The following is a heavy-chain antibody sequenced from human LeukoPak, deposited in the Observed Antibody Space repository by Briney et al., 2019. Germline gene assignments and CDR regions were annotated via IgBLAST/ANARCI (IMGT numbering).Heavy chain of an antibody. CDR1: GFIFSHHG. D-gene: IGHD3-9*01. CDR2: ISGGGDVI. J-gene: IGHJ4*02. V-gene: IGHV3-23*01. CDR3: AKDRAYFDWLLFRKKRYYFDY. Sequence: GGTLRLSCATSGFIFSHHGMNWVRQAPGKGLEWVSGISGGGDVIYYADSVKGRFTISRDNSKNTLYLQMNSLRAEDTAVYYCAKDRAYFDWLLFRKKRYYFDYWGQGTLVTVSS.